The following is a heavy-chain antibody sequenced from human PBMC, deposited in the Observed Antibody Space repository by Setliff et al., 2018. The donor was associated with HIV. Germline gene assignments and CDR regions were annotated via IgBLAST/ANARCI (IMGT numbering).Heavy chain of an antibody. J-gene: IGHJ4*02. Sequence: SETLSLTCTVSGGSISHHYWSWIRQTPGKGLEWIGSIYYSGSTNYNPSLKSRVIISVDSSKNEFSLNLRSVTAADTAVYYCASRDTSRYFDDYWGQGTLVTVSS. CDR2: IYYSGST. D-gene: IGHD3-22*01. V-gene: IGHV4-59*11. CDR3: ASRDTSRYFDDY. CDR1: GGSISHHY.